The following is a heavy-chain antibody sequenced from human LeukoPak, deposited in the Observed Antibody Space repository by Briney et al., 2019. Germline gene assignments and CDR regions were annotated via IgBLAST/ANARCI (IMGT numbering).Heavy chain of an antibody. CDR2: FDPEDEER. CDR1: GYTLTELS. D-gene: IGHD2-21*02. Sequence: ASVKVSCKVSGYTLTELSMHWVRQAPGKGLERMGGFDPEDEERIYAQKFQGRVTMTRDMSTSTVYMELSSLRSEDTAVYYCARDRGRVVVTAPVYWGQGTLVTVSS. V-gene: IGHV1-24*01. CDR3: ARDRGRVVVTAPVY. J-gene: IGHJ4*02.